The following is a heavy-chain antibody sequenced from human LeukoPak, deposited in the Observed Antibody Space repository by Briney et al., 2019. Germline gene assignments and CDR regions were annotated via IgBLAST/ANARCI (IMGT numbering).Heavy chain of an antibody. V-gene: IGHV3-30*03. Sequence: GGSLRLSCAASGFTFSSYGMHWVRQAPGKGLEWVAVISYDGSNKYYADSAKGRFTISRDNSKNTVFLQMNSLRGADTAMYYCARVRSISDWWTEGYFDYWGQGTLVTVSS. CDR1: GFTFSSYG. J-gene: IGHJ4*02. CDR3: ARVRSISDWWTEGYFDY. CDR2: ISYDGSNK. D-gene: IGHD2-8*02.